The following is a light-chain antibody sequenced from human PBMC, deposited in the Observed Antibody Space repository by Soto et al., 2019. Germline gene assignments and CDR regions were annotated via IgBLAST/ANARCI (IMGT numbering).Light chain of an antibody. Sequence: EIVLTQSPGTLSLSPGERATLSCRASQSVRSDYLASYQQKPGQAPRLHIYGASTRATGIPDRFTGSGSGTDFTLTISRLEPEDFAVYYCQQYGSSPRTFGQGTKVEIK. V-gene: IGKV3-20*01. CDR3: QQYGSSPRT. CDR1: QSVRSDY. CDR2: GAS. J-gene: IGKJ1*01.